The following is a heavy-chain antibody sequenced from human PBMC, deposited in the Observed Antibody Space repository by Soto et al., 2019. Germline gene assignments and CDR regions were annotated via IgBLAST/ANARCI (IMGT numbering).Heavy chain of an antibody. V-gene: IGHV4-39*01. CDR3: ARLVSLSYYYRMDV. CDR2: IYYSGST. CDR1: GGSISSSSYY. D-gene: IGHD3-10*01. J-gene: IGHJ6*02. Sequence: SETLSLTCTVSGGSISSSSYYWGWIRQPPGKGLEWIGSIYYSGSTYYNPSLKSRVTISVDTSKNQFSLKLSSVTAADTAVYYCARLVSLSYYYRMDVWGQGTTVTVSS.